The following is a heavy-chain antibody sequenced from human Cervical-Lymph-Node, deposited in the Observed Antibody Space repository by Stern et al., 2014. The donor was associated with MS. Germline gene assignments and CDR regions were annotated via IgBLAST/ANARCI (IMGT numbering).Heavy chain of an antibody. CDR3: AREASRTLKNFDY. V-gene: IGHV1-46*01. Sequence: VQLVQSGAEVKKPGASVKVSCKASGYTFISYYMHWVRQAPGQGLEWMGIINPGGGSTTYAQKFQGRVTMTRDTSTSTVYMELSSLKSEDTAVFYCAREASRTLKNFDYWGQGTLVTGSS. CDR1: GYTFISYY. J-gene: IGHJ4*02. D-gene: IGHD2-2*01. CDR2: INPGGGST.